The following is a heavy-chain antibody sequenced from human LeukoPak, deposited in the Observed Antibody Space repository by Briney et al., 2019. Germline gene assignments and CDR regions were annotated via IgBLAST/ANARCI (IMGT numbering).Heavy chain of an antibody. J-gene: IGHJ4*02. CDR3: AKGEMANLFRPFDY. D-gene: IGHD5-24*01. V-gene: IGHV3-23*01. CDR1: GFTFSSYA. Sequence: PGGSLRLSCAASGFTFSSYAMSWVRQAPGKGLEWVSAISGSGGSTYYADSVKGRFTISRDNSKNTLYLQMNSLRAEDTAVYCCAKGEMANLFRPFDYWGQGTLVTVSS. CDR2: ISGSGGST.